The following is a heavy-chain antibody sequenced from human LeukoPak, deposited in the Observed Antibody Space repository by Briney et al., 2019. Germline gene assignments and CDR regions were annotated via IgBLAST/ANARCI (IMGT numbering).Heavy chain of an antibody. J-gene: IGHJ3*02. Sequence: GGSLRLSCAASGFTFSSYAMHWVRQVPGKGLEWVAVISYDGSNKYYADSVKGRFTISRDNSKNTLYLQMNSLRAEDTAVYYCARGHYYDSSADDAFDIWGQGTMVTVSS. CDR2: ISYDGSNK. D-gene: IGHD3-22*01. V-gene: IGHV3-30-3*01. CDR1: GFTFSSYA. CDR3: ARGHYYDSSADDAFDI.